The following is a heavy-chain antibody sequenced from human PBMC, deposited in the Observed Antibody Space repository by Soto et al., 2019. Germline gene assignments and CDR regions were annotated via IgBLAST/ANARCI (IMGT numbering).Heavy chain of an antibody. J-gene: IGHJ5*02. CDR1: GFTFSSYS. Sequence: PGGSLRLSCAASGFTFSSYSMNWVRQAPGKGLEWVSSISSSSYIYYADSVKGRFTISRDNAKNSLYLQMNSLRAEDTAVYYCAREPITMVRGVKSGWFDPWGQGTLVTVSS. V-gene: IGHV3-21*01. D-gene: IGHD3-10*01. CDR2: ISSSSYI. CDR3: AREPITMVRGVKSGWFDP.